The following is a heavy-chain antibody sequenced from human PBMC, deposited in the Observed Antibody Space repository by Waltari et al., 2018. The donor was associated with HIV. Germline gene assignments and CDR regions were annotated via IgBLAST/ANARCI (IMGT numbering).Heavy chain of an antibody. CDR3: AKDARYSYGRYFDY. D-gene: IGHD5-18*01. Sequence: EVQLVESGGGWVQPGRSLRLSCAASGVTFDDYAMPWVRQAPGKGLEWVSGISWNSGSIGYADSVKGRFTISRDNAKNSLYLQMNSLRAEDTALYYCAKDARYSYGRYFDYWGQGTLVTVSS. CDR1: GVTFDDYA. V-gene: IGHV3-9*01. J-gene: IGHJ4*02. CDR2: ISWNSGSI.